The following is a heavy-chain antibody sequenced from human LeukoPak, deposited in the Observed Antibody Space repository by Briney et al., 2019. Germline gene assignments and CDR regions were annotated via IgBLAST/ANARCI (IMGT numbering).Heavy chain of an antibody. J-gene: IGHJ3*02. D-gene: IGHD2-15*01. V-gene: IGHV4-34*01. Sequence: SETLSLTCTVSGCSISSYYWSWIRQPPGKGLEWIGEINHSGSTNYNPSLKSRVTISVDTSKNQFSLKLSSVTAADTAVYYCARGSGPYDAFDIWGQGTMVTVSS. CDR2: INHSGST. CDR1: GCSISSYY. CDR3: ARGSGPYDAFDI.